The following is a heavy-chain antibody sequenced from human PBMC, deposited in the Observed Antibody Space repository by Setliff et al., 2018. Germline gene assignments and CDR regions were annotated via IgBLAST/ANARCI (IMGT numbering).Heavy chain of an antibody. CDR3: ARGGSSSYYSDY. Sequence: SVKVSCKASGGTFSSYAISWVRQAPGQGLEWMEGIIPIFGTANYAQKFQGRVTITTDESTSTAYMELSSLRSEDTAVYYCARGGSSSYYSDYWGQGTLVTVSS. CDR2: IIPIFGTA. V-gene: IGHV1-69*05. J-gene: IGHJ4*02. D-gene: IGHD6-13*01. CDR1: GGTFSSYA.